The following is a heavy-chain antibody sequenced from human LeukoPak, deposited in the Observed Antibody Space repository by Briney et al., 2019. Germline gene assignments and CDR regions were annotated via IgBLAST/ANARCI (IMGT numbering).Heavy chain of an antibody. CDR3: AKSVGYCSGGSCRAEYFQH. D-gene: IGHD2-15*01. CDR2: ISGSGGST. J-gene: IGHJ1*01. V-gene: IGHV3-23*01. Sequence: GGSLRLSCAASGLTFSSYAMSWVRQAPGKGLEWVSAISGSGGSTYYADSVKGRFTISRDNSKNTLYLQMNSLRAEDTAVYYCAKSVGYCSGGSCRAEYFQHWSQGTLVTVSS. CDR1: GLTFSSYA.